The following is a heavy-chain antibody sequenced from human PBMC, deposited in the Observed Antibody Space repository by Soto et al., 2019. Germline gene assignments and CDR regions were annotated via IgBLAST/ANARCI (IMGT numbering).Heavy chain of an antibody. V-gene: IGHV4-31*03. D-gene: IGHD3-10*01. Sequence: QVQLQESGPGLVKPSQTLSLTCTVSGGSISSGGYYWSWIRQHPGKGLEWFGYFYSSGSTYYNPSLKSRVTISGDTAKHQFSLKLRSGTAADTAVYYCARVRPGDRADEPNWYFDLWGRGTLVTVSS. CDR2: FYSSGST. CDR1: GGSISSGGYY. J-gene: IGHJ2*01. CDR3: ARVRPGDRADEPNWYFDL.